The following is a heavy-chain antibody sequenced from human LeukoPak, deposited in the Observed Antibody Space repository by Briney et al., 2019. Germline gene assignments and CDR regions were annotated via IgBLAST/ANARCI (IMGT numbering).Heavy chain of an antibody. CDR1: GGSISSGSYY. D-gene: IGHD3-10*01. CDR3: AGYYGSDWYFDL. V-gene: IGHV4-61*02. Sequence: SETLSLTCTVSGGSISSGSYYWSWIRQPAGKGLEWIGRIYTSGSTNYNPSLKSRVTISVDTSKNQFSLKLSSVTAADTAVYYCAGYYGSDWYFDLWGRGTLVTVSS. CDR2: IYTSGST. J-gene: IGHJ2*01.